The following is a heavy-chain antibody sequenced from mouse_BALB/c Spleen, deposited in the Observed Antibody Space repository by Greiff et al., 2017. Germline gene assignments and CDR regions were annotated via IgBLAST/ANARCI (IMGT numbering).Heavy chain of an antibody. CDR3: ASWLRRYWYFDV. J-gene: IGHJ1*01. CDR2: ISYSGST. Sequence: EVQLVESGPGLVKPSQSLSLTCTVTGYSITSDYAWNWIRQFPGNKLEWMGYISYSGSTSYNPSLKSRISITRDTSKNQFFLQLNSVTTEDTATYYCASWLRRYWYFDVWGAGTTVTVSS. V-gene: IGHV3-2*02. D-gene: IGHD2-2*01. CDR1: GYSITSDYA.